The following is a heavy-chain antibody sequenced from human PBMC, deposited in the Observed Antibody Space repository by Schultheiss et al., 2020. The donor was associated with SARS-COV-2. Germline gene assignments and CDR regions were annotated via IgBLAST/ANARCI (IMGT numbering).Heavy chain of an antibody. CDR2: IRSKAYGGTT. CDR1: GFTFSSYA. D-gene: IGHD6-13*01. V-gene: IGHV3-49*04. CDR3: TRCLAWYGVDY. J-gene: IGHJ4*02. Sequence: GGSLRLSCAASGFTFSSYAMSWVRQAPGKGLEWVGFIRSKAYGGTTEYAASVKGRFTISRDDSKSIAYLQMNSLKTEDTAVYYCTRCLAWYGVDYWGQGTLVTVSS.